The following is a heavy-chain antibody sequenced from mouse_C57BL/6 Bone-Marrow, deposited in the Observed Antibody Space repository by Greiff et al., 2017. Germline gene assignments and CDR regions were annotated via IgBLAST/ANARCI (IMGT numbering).Heavy chain of an antibody. D-gene: IGHD2-2*01. CDR2: IHPNSGST. V-gene: IGHV1-64*01. CDR1: GYTFTSYW. CDR3: AREGLELLWLPRRLYDAMDY. Sequence: QVQLQQPGAELVKPGASVKLSCKASGYTFTSYWMHWVKQRPGQGLEWIGMIHPNSGSTNYNEKFKSKATLTVDKSSSTAYMQLSSLTSEDSAVYYCAREGLELLWLPRRLYDAMDYWGQGTSVTVSS. J-gene: IGHJ4*01.